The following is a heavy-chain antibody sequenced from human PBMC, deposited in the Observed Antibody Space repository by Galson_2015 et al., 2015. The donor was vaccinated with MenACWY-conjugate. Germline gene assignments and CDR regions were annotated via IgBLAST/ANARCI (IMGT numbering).Heavy chain of an antibody. CDR1: GFTFSSYW. CDR2: INSDGSST. V-gene: IGHV3-74*01. CDR3: ARGALDYFDY. J-gene: IGHJ4*02. Sequence: SLRLSCAASGFTFSSYWMHWVRQAPGKGLVWVSLINSDGSSTSYADSVKGRFTISRDNAKNTLYLQMNSLRAEDTAVYYCARGALDYFDYWGQGILVTVSS. D-gene: IGHD1-26*01.